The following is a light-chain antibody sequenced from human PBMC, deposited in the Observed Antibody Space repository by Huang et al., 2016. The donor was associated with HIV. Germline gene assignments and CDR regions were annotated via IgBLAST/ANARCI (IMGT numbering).Light chain of an antibody. CDR3: QQYYSPPYT. CDR2: WAA. V-gene: IGKV4-1*01. Sequence: DIVMTQSPDSLAVSLGERATINCKSSQSVLYSPNNKNYLAWYQQQPGQPPKLLIYWAATREAGVPDRFSGSGSGTDFTLTISSLQAEDVAVYYCQQYYSPPYTFGQGTKLEIK. J-gene: IGKJ2*01. CDR1: QSVLYSPNNKNY.